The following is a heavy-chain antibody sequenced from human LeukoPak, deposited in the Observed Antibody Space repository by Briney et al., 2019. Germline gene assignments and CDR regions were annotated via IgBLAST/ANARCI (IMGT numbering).Heavy chain of an antibody. CDR2: INPNSGGT. D-gene: IGHD4-17*01. J-gene: IGHJ3*02. CDR3: ARANGDQRSNAFDI. CDR1: GYTFTGYY. V-gene: IGHV1-2*06. Sequence: ASVKVSCKASGYTFTGYYMHWVRQALGQGLEWMGRINPNSGGTNYAQKFQGRVTMTRDTSISTAYMELSRLRSDDTAVYYCARANGDQRSNAFDIWGQGTMVTVSS.